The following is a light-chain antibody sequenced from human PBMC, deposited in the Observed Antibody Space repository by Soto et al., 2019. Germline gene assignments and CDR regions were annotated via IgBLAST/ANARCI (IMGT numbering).Light chain of an antibody. V-gene: IGKV3-15*01. Sequence: EIVMTQSPATLSVSPGERATLSSRASQSVSSNLAWYQQKPGQAPRLLIYGESTRATGIPARISRSVSRTQFTLTITGLPVYYFAVYYRQQYSNWPPFTVGGGTKVEIK. CDR3: QQYSNWPPFT. CDR2: GES. CDR1: QSVSSN. J-gene: IGKJ4*01.